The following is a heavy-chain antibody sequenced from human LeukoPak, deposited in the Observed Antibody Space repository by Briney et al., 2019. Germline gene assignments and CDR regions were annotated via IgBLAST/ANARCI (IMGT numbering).Heavy chain of an antibody. CDR3: ARSIVVVPAASDAFDI. D-gene: IGHD2-2*01. CDR1: GGTFSSYA. Sequence: SVKVSCKASGGTFSSYAIRWVRQAPGQGLEWMGGIIPIFGTANYAQKFQGRVTITADESTSTAYMELSSLRSEDTAVYYCARSIVVVPAASDAFDIWGQGTMVTVSS. J-gene: IGHJ3*02. CDR2: IIPIFGTA. V-gene: IGHV1-69*13.